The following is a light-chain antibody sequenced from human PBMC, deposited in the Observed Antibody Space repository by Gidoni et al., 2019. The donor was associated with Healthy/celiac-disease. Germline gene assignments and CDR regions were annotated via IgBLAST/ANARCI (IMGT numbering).Light chain of an antibody. Sequence: EIVMTQSPATLSVSPGERATLSCRASQSVSSNLAWYQQKPGQSPRLLIYGASTRAPCIPARFSGSGSGTEFTLTISSLPSEDFAVYSCQQYNNWPPLTFGGGTKVEIK. J-gene: IGKJ4*01. CDR2: GAS. V-gene: IGKV3-15*01. CDR3: QQYNNWPPLT. CDR1: QSVSSN.